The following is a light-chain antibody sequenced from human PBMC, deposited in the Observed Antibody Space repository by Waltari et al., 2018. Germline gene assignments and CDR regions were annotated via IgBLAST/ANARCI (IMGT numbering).Light chain of an antibody. CDR2: AAS. CDR3: QQSYSTPRT. V-gene: IGKV1-39*01. CDR1: QSIRSY. Sequence: DIQMTKSPSSLSAYVGDIVTITCRASQSIRSYLNWYQQKPGKAPKLLIYAASSLQSGVPSRFSGSGSGTDFTLTISSLQPEDFATYYCQQSYSTPRTFGQGTKVEIK. J-gene: IGKJ1*01.